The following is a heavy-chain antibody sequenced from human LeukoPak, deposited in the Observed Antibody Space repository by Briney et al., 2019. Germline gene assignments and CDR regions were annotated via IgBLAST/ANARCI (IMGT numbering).Heavy chain of an antibody. V-gene: IGHV4-30-4*08. CDR1: GGSISSGDYY. J-gene: IGHJ4*02. D-gene: IGHD6-6*01. CDR3: ARAVAARVGIDY. CDR2: IYYSGST. Sequence: SQTLSLTCTVSGGSISSGDYYWSWIRQPPGKGLEWIGYIYYSGSTYYNPSLKSRVTISVDTSKNQFSLKLSSVTAADTAVYYCARAVAARVGIDYWGQGTLVTVSS.